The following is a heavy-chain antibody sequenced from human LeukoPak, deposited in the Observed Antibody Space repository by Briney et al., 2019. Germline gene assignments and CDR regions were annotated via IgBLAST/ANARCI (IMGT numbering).Heavy chain of an antibody. D-gene: IGHD3-9*01. Sequence: GASVKVSCKASGYTFTTHGISWVRQAPGQGLEWMGWISTYNGNTNYAQKLQGRVTMTRDTSTSTVYMELSSLRSEDTAVYYCARERSYYDILTGSHRYYGMDVWGQGTTVTVSS. V-gene: IGHV1-18*01. J-gene: IGHJ6*02. CDR3: ARERSYYDILTGSHRYYGMDV. CDR1: GYTFTTHG. CDR2: ISTYNGNT.